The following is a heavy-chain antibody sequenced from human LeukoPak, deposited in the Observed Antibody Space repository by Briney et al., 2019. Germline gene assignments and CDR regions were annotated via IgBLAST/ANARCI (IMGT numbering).Heavy chain of an antibody. D-gene: IGHD3-10*01. Sequence: GGSLRLSCAASGFSFSSYGISWVRQAPGKGLEWVSTINTSGGTTYYADSVKGRFTISRDNAKNSLYPQMNSLRAEDTAVYYCARAMVRGVIPGYYYYMDVWGKGTTVTISS. CDR3: ARAMVRGVIPGYYYYMDV. J-gene: IGHJ6*03. CDR2: INTSGGTT. V-gene: IGHV3-21*01. CDR1: GFSFSSYG.